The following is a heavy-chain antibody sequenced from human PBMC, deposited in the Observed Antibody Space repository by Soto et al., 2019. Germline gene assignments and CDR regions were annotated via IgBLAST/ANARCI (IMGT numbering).Heavy chain of an antibody. CDR3: ARGSGWYGNAFDI. CDR1: GGSFSGYY. CDR2: INHSGST. V-gene: IGHV4-34*01. D-gene: IGHD6-19*01. J-gene: IGHJ3*02. Sequence: SETLSLTCAVYGGSFSGYYWSWIRQPPGKGLEWIGEINHSGSTNYNPSLKSRVTISVDTSKNQFSLKLSSVTAEDKAVYYCARGSGWYGNAFDIWGQGTMVTVSS.